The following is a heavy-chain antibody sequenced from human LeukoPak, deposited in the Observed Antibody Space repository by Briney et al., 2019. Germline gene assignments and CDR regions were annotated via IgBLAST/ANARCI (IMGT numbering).Heavy chain of an antibody. Sequence: ASVKVSRKASGGTFSSYAINWVRQATGQRPEWMGWMSPNSGDTGYAQKFQDRVTMTRNTSISTAYMELSSLRSDDTAVYYCARGPPNWGYDYWGPGTLVTVSS. J-gene: IGHJ4*02. CDR3: ARGPPNWGYDY. D-gene: IGHD7-27*01. CDR1: GGTFSSYA. V-gene: IGHV1-8*02. CDR2: MSPNSGDT.